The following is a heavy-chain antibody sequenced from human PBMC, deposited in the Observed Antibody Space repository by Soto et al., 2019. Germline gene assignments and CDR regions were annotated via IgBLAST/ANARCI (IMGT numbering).Heavy chain of an antibody. J-gene: IGHJ4*02. V-gene: IGHV4-39*01. CDR2: IYYSGST. CDR3: ELRDYDILTGYYEFDY. CDR1: GGSISSSSYY. Sequence: SETLSLTCTVSGGSISSSSYYWGWIRQPPGKGLEWIGSIYYSGSTYYNPSLKSRVTISVDTSKNQFSLKLSSVTAADTAVYYCELRDYDILTGYYEFDYWGQGTLVTVSS. D-gene: IGHD3-9*01.